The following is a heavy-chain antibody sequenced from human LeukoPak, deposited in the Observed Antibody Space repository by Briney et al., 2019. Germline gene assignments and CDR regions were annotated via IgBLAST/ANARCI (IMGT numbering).Heavy chain of an antibody. CDR1: GFTFGDYA. CDR3: TRDTKGIAVPGTGDY. CDR2: IRSKAYGGTT. Sequence: PGGSLRLSCTASGFTFGDYAMSWFRQAPGKGLEWVGFIRSKAYGGTTEYAASVKGRFTISRDDSKSIAYLQMNSLKTEDTAVYYCTRDTKGIAVPGTGDYWGQGTLVTVSS. V-gene: IGHV3-49*03. J-gene: IGHJ4*02. D-gene: IGHD6-19*01.